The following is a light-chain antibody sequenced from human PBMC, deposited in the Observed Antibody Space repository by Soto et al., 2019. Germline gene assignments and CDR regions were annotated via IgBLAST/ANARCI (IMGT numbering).Light chain of an antibody. V-gene: IGKV2-24*01. Sequence: DIVLTQPALSSPVTLGQPASISCRSSQSLVHSDGNTYLTWLQQRPGQLPRRLIYMISNRFSGVPDGFSGSGAGTDFTLKISRVEADDVGVYYCMQATQAYTFGQGTKLEIK. CDR3: MQATQAYT. J-gene: IGKJ2*01. CDR2: MIS. CDR1: QSLVHSDGNTY.